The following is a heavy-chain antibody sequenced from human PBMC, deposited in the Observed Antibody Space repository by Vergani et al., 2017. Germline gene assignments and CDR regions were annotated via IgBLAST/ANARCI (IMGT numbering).Heavy chain of an antibody. D-gene: IGHD2-2*01. V-gene: IGHV4-39*07. Sequence: QLQLQESGPGLVKPSETLSLTCTVSGGSISSSSYYWGWIRQPPGKGLEWIGSIYYSGNTHYNPALKSRITISVDTSKNQFSLQLSSVTAADTAVYYCARGRYCSTTSCYGVIYFDYWGLGTLVTVSS. CDR2: IYYSGNT. CDR3: ARGRYCSTTSCYGVIYFDY. J-gene: IGHJ4*02. CDR1: GGSISSSSYY.